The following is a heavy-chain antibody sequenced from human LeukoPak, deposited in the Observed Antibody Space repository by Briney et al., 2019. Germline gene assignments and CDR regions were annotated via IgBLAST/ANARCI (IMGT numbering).Heavy chain of an antibody. CDR1: GYSISSGYY. CDR3: ARAKVWGVWQQLVPYNYYFDY. CDR2: IYHSGST. D-gene: IGHD6-13*01. V-gene: IGHV4-38-2*02. J-gene: IGHJ4*02. Sequence: SSETLSLACTVSGYSISSGYYWGWIRQPPGKGLEWIGSIYHSGSTYYNPSLKSRVTISVDTSKNQFSLKLSSVTAADTAVYYCARAKVWGVWQQLVPYNYYFDYWGQGTLVTVSS.